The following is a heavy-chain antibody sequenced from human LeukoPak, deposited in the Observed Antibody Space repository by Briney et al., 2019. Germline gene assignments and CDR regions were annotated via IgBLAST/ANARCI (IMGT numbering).Heavy chain of an antibody. Sequence: PSETLSLTCAVYGGSFSGHYWSLIRQPPGKGLEWIGEINHSGSTNYNPSLKSRVIISVDTSRNQFSLKLSSVTAADTAVYYCASCVSGQCGAAEYRGQGTLVTVSS. V-gene: IGHV4-34*01. D-gene: IGHD2-15*01. CDR2: INHSGST. J-gene: IGHJ4*02. CDR3: ASCVSGQCGAAEY. CDR1: GGSFSGHY.